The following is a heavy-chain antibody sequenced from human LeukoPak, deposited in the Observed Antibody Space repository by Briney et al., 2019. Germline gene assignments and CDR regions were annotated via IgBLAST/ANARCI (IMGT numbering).Heavy chain of an antibody. D-gene: IGHD2-15*01. CDR1: GGTFSSYA. J-gene: IGHJ6*04. V-gene: IGHV1-69*06. CDR2: IIPIFGTA. Sequence: GPSVKVSFKASGGTFSSYAISWGRQAPGQGLEWMGGIIPIFGTANYSQKFQGRVTITADKSTSTAYMELSSLRSGDTAVYYCARDIEGSGGYCSGGSCFYGMGVWGKGTTVTASS. CDR3: ARDIEGSGGYCSGGSCFYGMGV.